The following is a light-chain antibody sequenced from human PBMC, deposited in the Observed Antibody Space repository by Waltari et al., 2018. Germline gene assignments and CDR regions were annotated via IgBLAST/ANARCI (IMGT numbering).Light chain of an antibody. V-gene: IGKV3-15*01. Sequence: EIVMTQSPATLSVSPGERATLSCRASPSVSSNLAWYQQKPGQAPSLLIYGASTRATGIPARFSGSGSGTEFTLTISSLQPEDFAVYYCQQYNNWPPWTFGQGTKVEIK. CDR2: GAS. CDR3: QQYNNWPPWT. CDR1: PSVSSN. J-gene: IGKJ1*01.